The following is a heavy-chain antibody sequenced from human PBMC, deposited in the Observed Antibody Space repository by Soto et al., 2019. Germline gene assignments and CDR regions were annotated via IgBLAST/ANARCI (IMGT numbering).Heavy chain of an antibody. J-gene: IGHJ6*02. CDR2: ISSSSSTI. V-gene: IGHV3-48*01. Sequence: EVQLVESGGGLVQPGGSLRLSCAASGFTFSSYSMNWVRQAPGKGLEWVSYISSSSSTIYYADPVKGRFTISRDNAKNSLYLQMNSLRAEDTAVYYCARDSSSGWILGGMDVWGQGTTVTVSS. CDR1: GFTFSSYS. CDR3: ARDSSSGWILGGMDV. D-gene: IGHD6-19*01.